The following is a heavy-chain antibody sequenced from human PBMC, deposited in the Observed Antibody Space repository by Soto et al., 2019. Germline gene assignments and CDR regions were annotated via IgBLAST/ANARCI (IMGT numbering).Heavy chain of an antibody. D-gene: IGHD1-7*01. Sequence: QLQLQESGPGLVKPSETLSLTCSVSGASVTGTTYYWGWIRQSPGKGLEWIGNIYHNGRTHYNPSLTNRVAISIDASKSQCSLRLTSVTAADTAMYYCVRQVTGTRRFSWFDPWGQGTLVTVSS. V-gene: IGHV4-39*01. J-gene: IGHJ5*02. CDR3: VRQVTGTRRFSWFDP. CDR1: GASVTGTTYY. CDR2: IYHNGRT.